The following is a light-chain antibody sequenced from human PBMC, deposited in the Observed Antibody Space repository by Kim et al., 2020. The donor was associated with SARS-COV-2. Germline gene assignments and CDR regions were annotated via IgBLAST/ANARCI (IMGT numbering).Light chain of an antibody. CDR2: GAS. CDR3: HQYGISLT. Sequence: LSPGERATLSCRASQSVTSNHLAWYQQKPGQAPRLLIYGASRRATGIPSRFSGSGSGTDFTLTISRLEPEDFAVYFCHQYGISLTFGQGTKVDIK. CDR1: QSVTSNH. V-gene: IGKV3-20*01. J-gene: IGKJ1*01.